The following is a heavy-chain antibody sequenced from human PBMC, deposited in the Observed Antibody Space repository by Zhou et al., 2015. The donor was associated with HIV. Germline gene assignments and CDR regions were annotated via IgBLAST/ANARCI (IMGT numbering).Heavy chain of an antibody. CDR3: ARRGIQQWFDSYI. J-gene: IGHJ3*02. V-gene: IGHV1-2*02. D-gene: IGHD5-18*01. CDR2: INPNSGDT. CDR1: GYTFTGYF. Sequence: QVQLVQSGSEVKKPGASVKVSCKASGYTFTGYFCTGCDRPLDRGVEYMGWINPNSGDTGFVQMFQGRVTVTRDTSISTAYLELSSLRPDDTAVYYCARRGIQQWFDSYIWGQGTTVTVSS.